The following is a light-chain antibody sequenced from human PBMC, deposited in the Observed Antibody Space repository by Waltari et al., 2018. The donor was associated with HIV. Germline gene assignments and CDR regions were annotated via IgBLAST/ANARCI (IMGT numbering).Light chain of an antibody. V-gene: IGLV2-14*03. CDR3: SSYTAISTLV. Sequence: QSALTQPASVSGSPGQSITISCTGASSDIGYYDYVSWYQQYPGPAPKLLIYGVITRPSVVSHSCSGSKSGNTSSLTISGLQAEDEAYYYCSSYTAISTLVFGGGTKVFVL. J-gene: IGLJ2*01. CDR2: GVI. CDR1: SSDIGYYDY.